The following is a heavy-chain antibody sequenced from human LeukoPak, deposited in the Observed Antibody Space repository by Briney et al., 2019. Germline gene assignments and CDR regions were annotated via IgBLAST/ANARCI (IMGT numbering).Heavy chain of an antibody. Sequence: GGSLRLSCAASGFTFSSYGLTWVRQAPGKGLDWVSAISTTGGNTYYADSVKGRFTISRDNSKNTLYLQMHSLRAEDTAIYYCANFERTVAGPYNWFDPWGQGTLVTVSS. V-gene: IGHV3-23*01. CDR1: GFTFSSYG. D-gene: IGHD6-19*01. CDR2: ISTTGGNT. CDR3: ANFERTVAGPYNWFDP. J-gene: IGHJ5*02.